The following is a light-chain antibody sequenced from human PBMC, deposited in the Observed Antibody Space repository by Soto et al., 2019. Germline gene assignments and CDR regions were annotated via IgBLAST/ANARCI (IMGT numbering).Light chain of an antibody. CDR2: DVS. CDR1: SSDVGGYNY. Sequence: QSALTQPPSASGSPGQSVTISCTGTSSDVGGYNYVSWYQQHPGKAPKLMIFDVSEWPSGVPDRFSGSKSGNTASLTVSGLQAEDEADYFCSSFAGNNIGVFGGGTKLTVL. V-gene: IGLV2-8*01. J-gene: IGLJ3*02. CDR3: SSFAGNNIGV.